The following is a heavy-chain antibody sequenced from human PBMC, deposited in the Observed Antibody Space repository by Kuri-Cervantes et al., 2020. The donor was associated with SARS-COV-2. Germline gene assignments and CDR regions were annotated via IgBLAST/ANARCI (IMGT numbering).Heavy chain of an antibody. CDR2: ISWNSGSI. J-gene: IGHJ4*02. Sequence: SLKISCAASGFTFDDYAMHWVRQAPGKGLEWVSGISWNSGSIGYADSVKGRFTISRDNAKNSLYLQMNSLRAEDTAVYYCAKGFWASSGYYADYWGQGTLVTVSS. D-gene: IGHD3-22*01. CDR3: AKGFWASSGYYADY. V-gene: IGHV3-9*01. CDR1: GFTFDDYA.